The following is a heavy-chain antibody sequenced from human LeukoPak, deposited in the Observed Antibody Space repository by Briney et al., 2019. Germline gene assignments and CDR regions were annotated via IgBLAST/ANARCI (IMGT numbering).Heavy chain of an antibody. V-gene: IGHV1-18*01. J-gene: IGHJ5*02. CDR3: ARDEAAANWFDP. CDR2: ISAYNGNT. CDR1: GYTFTSYG. D-gene: IGHD2-15*01. Sequence: ASVKVSCKASGYTFTSYGISWVRQAPGQGLEWMGWISAYNGNTNYAQKLQGRVTMTTDTSTSTAYMELRSLRSDATAVYYCARDEAAANWFDPWGQGTLVTVSS.